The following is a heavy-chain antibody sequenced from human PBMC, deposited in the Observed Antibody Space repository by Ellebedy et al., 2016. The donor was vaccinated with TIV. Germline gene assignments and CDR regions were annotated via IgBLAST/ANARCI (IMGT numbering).Heavy chain of an antibody. J-gene: IGHJ3*02. CDR3: ARYDSADRNDAFDI. CDR2: IYPGDSDT. Sequence: PGGSLRLSCKDSGNSFTTYWIGWVRQMPGKGLEWMGIIYPGDSDTRYSPSLKGQVTISADKSINTAYLQWSSLKASDTAMYYCARYDSADRNDAFDIWGQGTMVTVSS. CDR1: GNSFTTYW. V-gene: IGHV5-51*01. D-gene: IGHD4-17*01.